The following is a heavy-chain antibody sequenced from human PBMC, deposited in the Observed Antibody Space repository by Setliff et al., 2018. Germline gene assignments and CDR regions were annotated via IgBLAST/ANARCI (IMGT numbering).Heavy chain of an antibody. CDR1: GYKFNDYA. J-gene: IGHJ4*02. V-gene: IGHV1-18*01. D-gene: IGHD3-22*01. Sequence: ASVKVSCKTFGYKFNDYAISWVRQGPGQGLEWMGWISAYSGNTYYAQKLHDRVTLTTDTSATTAYMELKNLRSDDTAVYYCARINFYVSSGYYYAPDFWGQGTLVTVSS. CDR2: ISAYSGNT. CDR3: ARINFYVSSGYYYAPDF.